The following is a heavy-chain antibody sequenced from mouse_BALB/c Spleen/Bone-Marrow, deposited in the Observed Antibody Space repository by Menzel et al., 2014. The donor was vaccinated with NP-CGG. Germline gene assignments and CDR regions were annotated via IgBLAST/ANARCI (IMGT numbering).Heavy chain of an antibody. CDR1: GYTFTTYW. J-gene: IGHJ1*01. CDR2: INPSTGYT. CDR3: ARRYGSLWYFDV. V-gene: IGHV1-7*01. D-gene: IGHD1-1*01. Sequence: VQLQESGAELAKPGASVKMSCKASGYTFTTYWMHWVKQRPGQGLEWIGYINPSTGYTEYIQKFKDKATLTADKSSSTAYMQLNSLTSEDSAVYYCARRYGSLWYFDVWGAGTMVTVSS.